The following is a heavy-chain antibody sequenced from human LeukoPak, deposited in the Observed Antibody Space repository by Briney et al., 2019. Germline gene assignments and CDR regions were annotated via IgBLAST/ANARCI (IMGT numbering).Heavy chain of an antibody. CDR2: LRGDGET. V-gene: IGHV3-23*01. D-gene: IGHD3-16*01. CDR3: AKASWVSSADAVL. J-gene: IGHJ4*02. CDR1: GFIFSNYA. Sequence: SGGSLRLSCAASGFIFSNYAMSWVRQAPARGLEWVSSLRGDGETFYADSVKGRFTLSRDDSRNTVYLQLNNLRVEDTAVYYCAKASWVSSADAVLWGQGTPVTVSS.